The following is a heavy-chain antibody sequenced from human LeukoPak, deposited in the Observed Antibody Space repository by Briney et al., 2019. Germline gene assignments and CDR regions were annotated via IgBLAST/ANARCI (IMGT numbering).Heavy chain of an antibody. CDR2: INHSGST. CDR1: GGSFSGYY. Sequence: SETLSLTCAVYGGSFSGYYWSWIRQPPGKGLEWIGEINHSGSTNYNPSLASRVTMSVDTPRAQFFLRLSPVTAADTAIYYCASRPADTTWYGVFDYWSQGTLVTVSS. D-gene: IGHD3-10*01. V-gene: IGHV4-34*01. J-gene: IGHJ4*02. CDR3: ASRPADTTWYGVFDY.